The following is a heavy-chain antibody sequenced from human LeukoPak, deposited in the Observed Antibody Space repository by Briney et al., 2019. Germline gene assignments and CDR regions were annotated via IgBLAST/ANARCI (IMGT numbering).Heavy chain of an antibody. CDR1: GYTFTSYA. D-gene: IGHD6-19*01. CDR3: ARDLSSGWYPGGGRFDY. J-gene: IGHJ4*02. V-gene: IGHV7-4-1*02. CDR2: INPNTGNP. Sequence: EASVKVSCKASGYTFTSYAMNWVRQAPGQGLEWMGWINPNTGNPTYAQGFTGRFVFSLDTSVSTAYLQISSLKAEDTAVYYCARDLSSGWYPGGGRFDYWGQGTLVTVSS.